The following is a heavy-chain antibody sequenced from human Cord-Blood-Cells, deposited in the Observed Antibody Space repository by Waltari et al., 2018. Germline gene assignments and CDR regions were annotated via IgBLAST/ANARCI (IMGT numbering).Heavy chain of an antibody. V-gene: IGHV3-30-3*01. J-gene: IGHJ4*02. CDR1: GFTFSSYA. D-gene: IGHD6-13*01. Sequence: QVQLVESGGGVVQPGRSLRLSCAASGFTFSSYAMHWVRQAPGKGLEWVAVISYDGSNKYYADAVKGRFTISRDNSKNTLYLQRNSRRAEDTAVYYCARGPIAAAGTWGQGTLVTVSS. CDR2: ISYDGSNK. CDR3: ARGPIAAAGT.